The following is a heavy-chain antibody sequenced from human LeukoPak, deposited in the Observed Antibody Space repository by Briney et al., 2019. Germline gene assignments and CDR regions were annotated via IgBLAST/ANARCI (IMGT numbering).Heavy chain of an antibody. CDR3: ARGYYDFWSGHYNDAFDI. J-gene: IGHJ3*02. Sequence: PSETLSLTCTVSGGSISSYYWSWIREPAGKGLEWTGRNYTSGSTNYNPSLKSRVTMSVDTSKNQFSLKLSSVTAADTAVYYCARGYYDFWSGHYNDAFDIWGQGTMVTVSS. CDR2: NYTSGST. V-gene: IGHV4-4*07. D-gene: IGHD3-3*01. CDR1: GGSISSYY.